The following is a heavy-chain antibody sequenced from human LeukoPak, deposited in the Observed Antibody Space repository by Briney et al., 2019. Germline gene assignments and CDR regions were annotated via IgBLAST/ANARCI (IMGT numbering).Heavy chain of an antibody. V-gene: IGHV4-59*12. CDR3: ARGQGAADY. CDR2: ISRTGSI. CDR1: GGSISSYY. J-gene: IGHJ4*02. D-gene: IGHD1-26*01. Sequence: SETLSLTCTVSGGSISSYYWSWIRQPPGKGLEWIGEISRTGSIDYDPSVRSRATISLDKSKSQFSLRLTSLTSADTAVYYCARGQGAADYWGQGILVIASS.